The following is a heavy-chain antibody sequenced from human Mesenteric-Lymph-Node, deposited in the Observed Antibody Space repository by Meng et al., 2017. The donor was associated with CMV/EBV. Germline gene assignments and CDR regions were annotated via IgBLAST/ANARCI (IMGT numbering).Heavy chain of an antibody. D-gene: IGHD3-16*02. Sequence: KVYCKASGYNFTSYDIHWVRQATGQGLEWMGWMNPNSGNTGYAQKFQGRVTMTRNTSISTAYMELSSLRSEDTAVYYCARSVGYPANYWGQGTLVTVSS. CDR3: ARSVGYPANY. CDR1: GYNFTSYD. CDR2: MNPNSGNT. J-gene: IGHJ4*02. V-gene: IGHV1-8*01.